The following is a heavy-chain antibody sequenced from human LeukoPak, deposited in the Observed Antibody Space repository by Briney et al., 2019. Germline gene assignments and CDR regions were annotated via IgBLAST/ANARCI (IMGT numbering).Heavy chain of an antibody. D-gene: IGHD1-26*01. J-gene: IGHJ4*02. CDR3: ARENSGSYREFDY. CDR2: IIPIFGTA. Sequence: SVKVSCKASGGTFSSYAISWVRQAPGQGLEWMGGIIPIFGTANYAQKFQGRVTITTDESTSTAYMELSSLRSEDTAVFYCARENSGSYREFDYWGQGTLVTVSS. V-gene: IGHV1-69*05. CDR1: GGTFSSYA.